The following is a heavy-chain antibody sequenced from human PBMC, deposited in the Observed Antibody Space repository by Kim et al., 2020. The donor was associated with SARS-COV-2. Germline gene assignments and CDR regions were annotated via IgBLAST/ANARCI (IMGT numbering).Heavy chain of an antibody. CDR1: GYTFTSYV. Sequence: ASVKVSCKASGYTFTSYVMNWVRQAPGQGLEWMGWINTNTGNPTYAQGFTGRFVFSLDTSVSTVYLKISSLKAEDTAVYYCARIRPDSSGYYYYYGMDVWGQGTTVTVSS. D-gene: IGHD3-22*01. CDR3: ARIRPDSSGYYYYYGMDV. CDR2: INTNTGNP. V-gene: IGHV7-4-1*02. J-gene: IGHJ6*02.